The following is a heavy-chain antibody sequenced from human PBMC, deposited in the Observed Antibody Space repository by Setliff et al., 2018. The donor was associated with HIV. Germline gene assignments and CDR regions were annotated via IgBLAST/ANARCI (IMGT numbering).Heavy chain of an antibody. V-gene: IGHV4-61*02. CDR1: GGSISSGNYY. CDR3: ARSLRYFDWSLHY. Sequence: LSLTCTVSGGSISSGNYYWSWIRQPAGKGLEWIGRLYISGSTNYNPSLKSRVTISVDASKKQFSLNLSSVTAADTAVYYCARSLRYFDWSLHYGGQGMLVTVSS. J-gene: IGHJ4*02. CDR2: LYISGST. D-gene: IGHD3-9*01.